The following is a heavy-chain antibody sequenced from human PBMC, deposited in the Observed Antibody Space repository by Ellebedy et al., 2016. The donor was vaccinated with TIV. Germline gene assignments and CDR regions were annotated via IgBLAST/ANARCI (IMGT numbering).Heavy chain of an antibody. J-gene: IGHJ4*02. CDR2: ISYDGNQK. CDR1: GFTFSRYA. V-gene: IGHV3-30-3*01. D-gene: IGHD3-10*01. CDR3: AKEEGVHQPFDY. Sequence: GGSLRLXXSASGFTFSRYAIHWVRQAPGKGLEWVAVISYDGNQKYYADSVKGRFTISRDDSKNTVYLQMNSLRLDDTAMYYCAKEEGVHQPFDYWGQGTLVTVSS.